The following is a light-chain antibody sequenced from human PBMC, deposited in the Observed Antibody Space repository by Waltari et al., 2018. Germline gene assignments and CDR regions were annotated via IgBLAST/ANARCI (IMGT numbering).Light chain of an antibody. CDR2: EVS. Sequence: QSALTQPPSASGSPGQSVTISCTGTSSDVGRYNYVSWYQQHPGKAPKLMFYEVSKRPPGVPARVAGSKSGNTASLTVSGLQAEDEADYYCSSDAGSNNVVFVGGTKLTVL. CDR1: SSDVGRYNY. J-gene: IGLJ2*01. CDR3: SSDAGSNNVV. V-gene: IGLV2-8*01.